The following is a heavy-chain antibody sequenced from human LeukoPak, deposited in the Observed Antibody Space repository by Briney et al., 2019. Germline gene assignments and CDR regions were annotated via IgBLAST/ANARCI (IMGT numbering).Heavy chain of an antibody. V-gene: IGHV3-21*01. CDR3: ARDLGTTMITSLGY. D-gene: IGHD3-22*01. CDR2: ISSSSTYI. J-gene: IGHJ4*02. Sequence: PGGSLRLSCAASGFTFSSYTMNWVRQAPGKGLECVSSISSSSTYIYYADSVEGRFTISRDNAENSLFLEMNSLRAEDTAVYYCARDLGTTMITSLGYWGQGTLVTVSS. CDR1: GFTFSSYT.